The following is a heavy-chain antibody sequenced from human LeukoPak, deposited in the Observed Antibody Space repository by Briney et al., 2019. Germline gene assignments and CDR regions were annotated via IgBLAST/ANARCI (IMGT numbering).Heavy chain of an antibody. CDR3: ASPSGYHDAFDI. J-gene: IGHJ3*02. CDR1: GGSISSGDYY. V-gene: IGHV4-30-4*02. CDR2: IYYSGST. D-gene: IGHD3-22*01. Sequence: SDTLSLTCTVSGGSISSGDYYWSWIRQPPGKGLEWIGYIYYSGSTYYNPSLKSRVTISVDTSKNQFSMKLSSVTAADTAVYYCASPSGYHDAFDIWGQGTMVTVSS.